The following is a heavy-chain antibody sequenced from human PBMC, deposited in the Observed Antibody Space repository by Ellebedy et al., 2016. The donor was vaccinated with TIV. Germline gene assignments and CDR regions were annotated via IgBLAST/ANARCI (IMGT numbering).Heavy chain of an antibody. V-gene: IGHV3-23*01. CDR3: ATRGHSIGWFAD. CDR1: GFIFSDYA. CDR2: LSSRCEST. D-gene: IGHD3-22*01. J-gene: IGHJ5*02. Sequence: GESLKISCATSGFIFSDYAISWVRQPPGKGLEWVSTLSSRCESTFAADSVKGRFTIARDFSKRTVYLQMNSLRVEDTAVYFCATRGHSIGWFADWGQGTLVTVSS.